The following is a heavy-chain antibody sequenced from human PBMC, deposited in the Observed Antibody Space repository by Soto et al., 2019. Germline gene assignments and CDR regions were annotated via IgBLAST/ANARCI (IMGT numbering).Heavy chain of an antibody. V-gene: IGHV3-30-3*01. J-gene: IGHJ4*02. Sequence: QVQLVESGGGVVQPGRSLRLSCAASGFTFSTHAMHWVRQAPGKGLECVAIVSFDGSNKYDADSVKGRFTISRDNSKNARYLQMSGLTPEDTAVYYCARDQTGITTAGGGRIDHWGQGTLVTVSS. CDR1: GFTFSTHA. CDR3: ARDQTGITTAGGGRIDH. CDR2: VSFDGSNK. D-gene: IGHD6-13*01.